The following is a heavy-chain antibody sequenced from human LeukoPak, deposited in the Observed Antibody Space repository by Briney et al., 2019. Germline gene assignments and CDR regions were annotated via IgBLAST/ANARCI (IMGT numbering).Heavy chain of an antibody. Sequence: GGSLRLSCAASGFTFSSYGMHWVRQAPGKGLEWVAVIWYDGSNKYYADSVKGRFTISRDNSKNTLYLQMNSLSAEDTAVYYCARDRGYSYGPLDYWGQGTLVTVSS. CDR2: IWYDGSNK. CDR3: ARDRGYSYGPLDY. V-gene: IGHV3-33*01. J-gene: IGHJ4*02. D-gene: IGHD5-18*01. CDR1: GFTFSSYG.